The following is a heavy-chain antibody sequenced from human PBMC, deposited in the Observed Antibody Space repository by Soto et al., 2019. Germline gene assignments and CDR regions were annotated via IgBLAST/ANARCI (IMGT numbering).Heavy chain of an antibody. V-gene: IGHV3-7*01. CDR1: GFTFGSYW. D-gene: IGHD2-21*02. J-gene: IGHJ4*02. CDR3: ARAGYCGPGCYYYFDY. CDR2: IKPDGSAT. Sequence: LRLSCAVSGFTFGSYWMSCVRLIPVKGLEWVAYIKPDGSATYYVDSVKGRFTISRDNAKNSLYLQMNSLRVEDTSVYYCARAGYCGPGCYYYFDYWGQGTLVTVS.